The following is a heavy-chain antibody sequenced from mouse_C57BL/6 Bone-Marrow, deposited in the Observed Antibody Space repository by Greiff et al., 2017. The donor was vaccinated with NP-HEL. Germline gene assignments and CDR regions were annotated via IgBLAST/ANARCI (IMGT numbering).Heavy chain of an antibody. J-gene: IGHJ2*01. Sequence: QVHVKQSGAELARPGASVKMSCKASGYTFTSYTMHWVKQRPGQGLEWIGYINPSSGYTKYNQKFKDKATLTADKSSSTAYMQLSSLTSEDSAVYYCALLFYYLDYWGQGTTLTVSS. CDR2: INPSSGYT. CDR1: GYTFTSYT. CDR3: ALLFYYLDY. V-gene: IGHV1-4*01.